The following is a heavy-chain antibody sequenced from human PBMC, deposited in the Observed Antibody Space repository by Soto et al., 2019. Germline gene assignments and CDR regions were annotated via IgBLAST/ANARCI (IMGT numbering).Heavy chain of an antibody. D-gene: IGHD3-22*01. J-gene: IGHJ3*02. V-gene: IGHV1-8*01. Sequence: ASVKVSCKASGYTFTSYDINWVRQATGQGLEWMGWMNPNSGNTGYAQKFQGRVTMTRNTSISTAYMELSSLRSEDTAVYYCATDSSGYPHDAFDIWGQGTMVTVSS. CDR1: GYTFTSYD. CDR3: ATDSSGYPHDAFDI. CDR2: MNPNSGNT.